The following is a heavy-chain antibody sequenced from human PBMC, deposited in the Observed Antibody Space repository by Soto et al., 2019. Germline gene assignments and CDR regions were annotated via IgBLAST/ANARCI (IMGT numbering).Heavy chain of an antibody. J-gene: IGHJ3*01. CDR3: ANWGRGGDRDAIEF. D-gene: IGHD5-12*01. CDR2: ISGSGGST. Sequence: PGGSVRLSCAASGFTFGNYAMSWVRQAPGKGLQWVSAISGSGGSTYYADSVKGRFTISRDNSKNTLYLQMNSLRAEDTAVYYCANWGRGGDRDAIEFWCHGTMLTVSS. V-gene: IGHV3-23*01. CDR1: GFTFGNYA.